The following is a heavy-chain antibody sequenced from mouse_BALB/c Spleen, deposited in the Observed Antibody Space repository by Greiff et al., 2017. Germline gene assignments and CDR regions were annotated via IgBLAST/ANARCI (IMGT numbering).Heavy chain of an antibody. CDR1: GYTFTSYV. Sequence: VQLKQSGPELVKPGASVKMSCKASGYTFTSYVMHWVKQKPGQGLEWIGYINPYNDGTKYNEKFKGKATLTSDKSSSTAYMELSSLTSEDSAVYYCARWGSDWYFDVWGAGTTVTVSA. CDR3: ARWGSDWYFDV. J-gene: IGHJ1*01. CDR2: INPYNDGT. V-gene: IGHV1-14*01.